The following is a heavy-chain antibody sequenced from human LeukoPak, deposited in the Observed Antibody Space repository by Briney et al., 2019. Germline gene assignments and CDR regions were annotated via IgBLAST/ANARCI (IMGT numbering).Heavy chain of an antibody. CDR3: AKIDAY. CDR1: GFTFDDYA. CDR2: ISWNSGSI. V-gene: IGHV3-9*01. J-gene: IGHJ4*02. Sequence: GRSLRLSCAASGFTFDDYAMHWVRQAPGKGLEWVSGISWNSGSIGYADSVKGRFTISRDNAKNTLYLQTSSLRAEDTAVYYCAKIDAYWGQGTLVTVSS.